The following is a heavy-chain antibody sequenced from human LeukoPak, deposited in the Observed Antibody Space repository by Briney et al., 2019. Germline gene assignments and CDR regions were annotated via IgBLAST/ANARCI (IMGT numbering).Heavy chain of an antibody. CDR3: ARDRAAGYSSSWYDY. V-gene: IGHV4-38-2*02. Sequence: SSETLSPTCTVSGYSISSGYYWGWIRQPPGKGLEWIGSIYHSGSTYYNPSLKSRVTISVDTSKNQFSLKLSSVTAADTAVYYCARDRAAGYSSSWYDYWGQGTLVTVSS. D-gene: IGHD6-13*01. CDR2: IYHSGST. J-gene: IGHJ4*02. CDR1: GYSISSGYY.